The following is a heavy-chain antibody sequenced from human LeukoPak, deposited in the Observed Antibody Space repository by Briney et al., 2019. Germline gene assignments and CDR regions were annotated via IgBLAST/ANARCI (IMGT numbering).Heavy chain of an antibody. CDR1: GFTVSSNE. Sequence: GGSLRLSCAASGFTVSSNEMSWVRQAPGKGLEWVSSISGGSTYYADSRKGRFTISRDNSKNTLYLQVNSLRAEDTAVYYCAKDLPAAYFDYWGQGTLVTVSS. V-gene: IGHV3-38-3*01. J-gene: IGHJ4*02. D-gene: IGHD2-15*01. CDR3: AKDLPAAYFDY. CDR2: ISGGST.